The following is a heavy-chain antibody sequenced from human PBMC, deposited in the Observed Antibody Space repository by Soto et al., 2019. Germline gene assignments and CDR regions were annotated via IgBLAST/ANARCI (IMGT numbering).Heavy chain of an antibody. CDR1: GGSISSGDYY. J-gene: IGHJ3*02. V-gene: IGHV4-30-4*01. Sequence: SETLSLTCTVSGGSISSGDYYWSWIRQPPGKGLEWVGYIYYSGNTYYNTSLKSRIKKSVDTSTNHFFLKVNSVTAADTAVYYCARLLPSGVAFDIWGQGTMVT. CDR2: IYYSGNT. CDR3: ARLLPSGVAFDI.